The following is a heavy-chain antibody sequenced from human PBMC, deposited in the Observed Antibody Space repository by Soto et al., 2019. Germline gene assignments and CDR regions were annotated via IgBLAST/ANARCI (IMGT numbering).Heavy chain of an antibody. CDR2: IKRDGSEK. V-gene: IGHV3-7*03. Sequence: EVQLGESGGGLVQPGGSLRLSCAASGFTFAKNCMSWVRQAPGKGLEWVASIKRDGSEKYSVDSVKGRFTISRDNAKNTLYLQTNSLRAADTAVYYCASLEWESAGYADYWGQGTLVTVSS. CDR3: ASLEWESAGYADY. CDR1: GFTFAKNC. D-gene: IGHD3-3*01. J-gene: IGHJ4*02.